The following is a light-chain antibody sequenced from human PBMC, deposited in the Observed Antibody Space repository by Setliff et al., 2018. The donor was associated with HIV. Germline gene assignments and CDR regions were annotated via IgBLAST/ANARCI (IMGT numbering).Light chain of an antibody. J-gene: IGLJ1*01. CDR2: DVS. CDR1: SGDIGGFDY. CDR3: SSYTSTTTLV. V-gene: IGLV2-14*03. Sequence: QSALTQPASVSGPPGQSITISCTGSSGDIGGFDYVSWYQQHPGKAPKLMIYDVSHRPSGVSDRFSGSKSANTASLTISGLQAEDEADYYCSSYTSTTTLVFGTGTKVTVL.